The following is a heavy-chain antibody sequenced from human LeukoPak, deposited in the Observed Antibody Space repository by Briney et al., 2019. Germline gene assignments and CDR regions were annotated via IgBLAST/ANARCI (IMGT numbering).Heavy chain of an antibody. V-gene: IGHV3-23*01. Sequence: GGSLRLSCAASGFTFSSYAMSWVRQAPGKGLEWVSGISGSGGSTYYADSVKGRFTISRDNSKNTLYLQMNSLRAEDTAVYYCAKGEGPRGAFDIWGQGTMVTVSS. CDR1: GFTFSSYA. D-gene: IGHD3-10*01. CDR2: ISGSGGST. J-gene: IGHJ3*02. CDR3: AKGEGPRGAFDI.